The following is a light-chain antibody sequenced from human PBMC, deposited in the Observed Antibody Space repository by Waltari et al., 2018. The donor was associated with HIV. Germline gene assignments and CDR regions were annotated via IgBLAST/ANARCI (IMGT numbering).Light chain of an antibody. J-gene: IGLJ3*02. CDR3: AAWDDSLNGFWV. Sequence: QSVLTQPPSASGTPGQRVTISCSGSSSSIGSNTVNWFQQLPGTAPKLLIYSNNQRPSGVPDRFSGSKSGTSASLAISGLQSEDEAVYYCAAWDDSLNGFWVFGGGTKLTVL. V-gene: IGLV1-44*01. CDR2: SNN. CDR1: SSSIGSNT.